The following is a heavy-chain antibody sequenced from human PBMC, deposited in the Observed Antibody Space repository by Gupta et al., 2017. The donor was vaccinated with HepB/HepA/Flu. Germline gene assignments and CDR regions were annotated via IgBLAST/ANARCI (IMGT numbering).Heavy chain of an antibody. Sequence: EVQLVESGGGLVKPGGSLRLSCAASGFTFSSYSMNWVRQAPGKGLEWVSSISSSSSYIYYADSVKGRFTISRDNAKNSLYLQMNSLRAEDTAVYYCASRGSGYYQQYFQHWGQGTLVTVSS. D-gene: IGHD3-22*01. CDR3: ASRGSGYYQQYFQH. CDR2: ISSSSSYI. J-gene: IGHJ1*01. CDR1: GFTFSSYS. V-gene: IGHV3-21*01.